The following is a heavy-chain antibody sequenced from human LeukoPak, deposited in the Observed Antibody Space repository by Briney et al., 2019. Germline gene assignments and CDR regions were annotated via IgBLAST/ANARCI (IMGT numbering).Heavy chain of an antibody. CDR2: INTNTGSP. V-gene: IGHV7-4-1*02. J-gene: IGHJ5*02. D-gene: IGHD4-17*01. CDR3: ARGVTTVTTDNWFDP. Sequence: ASVKVSCKASGYTFTSYAMNWVRQAPGQGLEWMGWINTNTGSPTYAQGFTGRFVFSLDTSVSTAYLQISSLKAEDTAVYYCARGVTTVTTDNWFDPWGQGTLVTVSS. CDR1: GYTFTSYA.